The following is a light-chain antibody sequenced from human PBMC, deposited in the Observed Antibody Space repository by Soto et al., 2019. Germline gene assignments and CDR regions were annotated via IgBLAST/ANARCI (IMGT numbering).Light chain of an antibody. CDR2: EVN. CDR3: SSYAGSNNLL. Sequence: QSALTQPPSASGSPGQSVTISCTGTSSDVGGYNFVSWYQQHPGKAPKLMIYEVNKRPSGVTDRFSGSKSGNTASLTVSGLQAEDEAEYYCSSYAGSNNLLFGGGTKLTVL. J-gene: IGLJ2*01. V-gene: IGLV2-8*01. CDR1: SSDVGGYNF.